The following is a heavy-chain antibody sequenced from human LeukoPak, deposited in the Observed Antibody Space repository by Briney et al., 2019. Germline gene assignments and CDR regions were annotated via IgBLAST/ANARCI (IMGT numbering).Heavy chain of an antibody. CDR1: GGSFSGYY. J-gene: IGHJ4*02. CDR3: ARGNYYDSSGYYL. V-gene: IGHV4-34*01. Sequence: SETLSLTCTVCGGSFSGYYWSWIRQPPGKGLEWIGEINHSGSTNYNPSLKSRVTISVDTSKNQFSLKLSSVTAADTAVYYCARGNYYDSSGYYLWGQRTLVTVSS. D-gene: IGHD3-22*01. CDR2: INHSGST.